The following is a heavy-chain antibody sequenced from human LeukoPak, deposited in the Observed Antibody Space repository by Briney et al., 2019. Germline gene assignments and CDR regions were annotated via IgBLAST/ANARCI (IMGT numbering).Heavy chain of an antibody. CDR1: GGSISGSSYY. D-gene: IGHD3-22*01. CDR2: IYYSGST. Sequence: SETLSLTCTVSGGSISGSSYYWGWIRQPPGKGLEWIGSIYYSGSTYYNPSLKSRVTISVDTSKNQFSLKLNSVTATDTAVYHCARAPQYYYDSSGQYGMDVWGQGTTVTVSS. CDR3: ARAPQYYYDSSGQYGMDV. J-gene: IGHJ6*02. V-gene: IGHV4-39*02.